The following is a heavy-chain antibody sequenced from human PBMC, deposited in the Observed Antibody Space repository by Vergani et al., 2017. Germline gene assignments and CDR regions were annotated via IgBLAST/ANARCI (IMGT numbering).Heavy chain of an antibody. J-gene: IGHJ6*02. Sequence: VQLLESGGGVVQPGRSLRLSCAASGFTFSSYSMHWVRQAPGKGLEWVAVIWYDGSNKYYADSVKGRFTISRDNSKNTLYLQMNSLRAEDTAVYYCARDLGFWSGYSYYYYYGMDVWGQGTTVTVSS. CDR3: ARDLGFWSGYSYYYYYGMDV. CDR2: IWYDGSNK. V-gene: IGHV3-33*01. CDR1: GFTFSSYS. D-gene: IGHD3-3*01.